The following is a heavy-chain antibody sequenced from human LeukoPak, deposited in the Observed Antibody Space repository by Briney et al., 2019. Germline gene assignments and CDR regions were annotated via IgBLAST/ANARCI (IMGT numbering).Heavy chain of an antibody. D-gene: IGHD2-2*01. J-gene: IGHJ5*02. CDR2: MNPNSGNT. Sequence: GASVKVSCKASGYTFTSYDINWVRQATGQGLEWMGWMNPNSGNTGYAQKFQGRVTMTRNTSISTAYMGLSSLRSEDTAVYYCARVLVEEVLTNWFDPWGQGTLVTVSS. CDR3: ARVLVEEVLTNWFDP. V-gene: IGHV1-8*01. CDR1: GYTFTSYD.